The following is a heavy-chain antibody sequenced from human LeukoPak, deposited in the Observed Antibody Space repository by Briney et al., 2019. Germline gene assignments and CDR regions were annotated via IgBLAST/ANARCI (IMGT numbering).Heavy chain of an antibody. CDR2: ISSSDNTI. Sequence: GSLRLSFAGSGFPFSCCEMNWVRQAPGKGLEWVSYISSSDNTIYYADSVKDRFTISRDNAKSSLYLQMNSLRAEDTAVYYCAREAYSVYDYLDYWGQGILVTVSS. V-gene: IGHV3-48*03. CDR1: GFPFSCCE. CDR3: AREAYSVYDYLDY. J-gene: IGHJ4*02. D-gene: IGHD5/OR15-5a*01.